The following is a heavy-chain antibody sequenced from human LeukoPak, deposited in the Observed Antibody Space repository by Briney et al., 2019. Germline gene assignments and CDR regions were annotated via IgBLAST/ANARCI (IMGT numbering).Heavy chain of an antibody. J-gene: IGHJ5*01. CDR1: GFTLDTYA. V-gene: IGHV3-23*01. CDR2: ISGRGTNT. D-gene: IGHD2/OR15-2a*01. Sequence: GGSLRLSCAACGFTLDTYALSWVRPAPGKGREWVSAISGRGTNTYYADSVTDRSTSSRYNSKATVFMKLYSLRAEDTALYYCEKRRLSEGSGIGNWFDSWGQGTLVTVSS. CDR3: EKRRLSEGSGIGNWFDS.